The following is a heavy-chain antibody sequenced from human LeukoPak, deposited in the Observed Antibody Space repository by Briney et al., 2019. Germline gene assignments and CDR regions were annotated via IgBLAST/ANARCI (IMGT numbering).Heavy chain of an antibody. CDR2: ISSSSSYI. Sequence: GRSLRLSCAASGFTFSSYSMNWVRQAPGKGLEWVSSISSSSSYIYYADSVKGRFTISRDNAKNSLYLQMNSLRAEDTAVYYCARAAYYYDSSGYFDYWGQGTLVTVSS. J-gene: IGHJ4*02. CDR1: GFTFSSYS. D-gene: IGHD3-22*01. V-gene: IGHV3-21*01. CDR3: ARAAYYYDSSGYFDY.